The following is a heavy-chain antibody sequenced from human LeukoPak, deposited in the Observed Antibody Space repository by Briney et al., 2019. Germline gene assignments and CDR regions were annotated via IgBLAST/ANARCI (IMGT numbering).Heavy chain of an antibody. Sequence: SETLSLTCAVYGGSFSGYYWSWIRQPPGKGLEWIGEINHSGSTNYNPSLKSRVTISVDTSKNQFSLKLSSVTAADTAVYYCARGAYGYSSGWYHVGDDYWGQGTLVTVSS. CDR3: ARGAYGYSSGWYHVGDDY. D-gene: IGHD6-13*01. J-gene: IGHJ4*02. CDR2: INHSGST. CDR1: GGSFSGYY. V-gene: IGHV4-34*01.